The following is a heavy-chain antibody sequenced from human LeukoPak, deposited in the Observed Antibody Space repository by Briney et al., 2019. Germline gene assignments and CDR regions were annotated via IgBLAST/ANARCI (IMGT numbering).Heavy chain of an antibody. CDR2: IKEDGSDK. D-gene: IGHD1-20*01. Sequence: GGSLRLSCAASGFTCSIYWAIWVRPAPGKGLEWVAKIKEDGSDKYYVDSVKGRFSISKDNAKNSLYLQMNSLRVEDTAVYYCVPLNWNPPGDFDRWGQGTLVTVSS. CDR1: GFTCSIYW. J-gene: IGHJ4*02. V-gene: IGHV3-7*01. CDR3: VPLNWNPPGDFDR.